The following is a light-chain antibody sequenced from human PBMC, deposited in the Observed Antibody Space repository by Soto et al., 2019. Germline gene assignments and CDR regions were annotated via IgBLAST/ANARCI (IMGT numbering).Light chain of an antibody. CDR3: QSYDSRLSGSV. J-gene: IGLJ3*02. V-gene: IGLV1-40*01. CDR1: SSNIGAGYD. Sequence: QSVLTQPPSVSGAPGQRVTISCTGSSSNIGAGYDVHWYQQLPGTAPKLLIYGNSNRPSGVPDRFSGSKSGTSASLAITGLQAEDAADYCCQSYDSRLSGSVFGGGTKLAVL. CDR2: GNS.